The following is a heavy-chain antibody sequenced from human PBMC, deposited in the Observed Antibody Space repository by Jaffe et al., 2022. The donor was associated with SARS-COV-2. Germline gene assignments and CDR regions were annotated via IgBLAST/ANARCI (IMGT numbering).Heavy chain of an antibody. V-gene: IGHV3-64D*09. CDR2: ISNTGDSA. Sequence: EVQLVESGGGLVQPGGSLRLSCSASGFTFSSYGMHWVRQAPGKGLDYVSAISNTGDSAYYADSVKGRFTISRDNSKNTLYLQMSSLRTEDTAVYYCVRETYVSSWGIWNHWGQGTLVTVSS. D-gene: IGHD6-13*01. J-gene: IGHJ4*02. CDR1: GFTFSSYG. CDR3: VRETYVSSWGIWNH.